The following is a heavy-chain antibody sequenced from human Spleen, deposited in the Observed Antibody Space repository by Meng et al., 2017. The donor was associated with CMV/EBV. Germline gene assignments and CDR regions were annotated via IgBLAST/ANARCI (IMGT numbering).Heavy chain of an antibody. CDR1: GGSISSSSYY. D-gene: IGHD6-13*01. CDR3: ARRGSSWYFDS. CDR2: MHYSGTT. J-gene: IGHJ4*02. Sequence: QLRRTESGPGLVKPSGTLSLPCTVSGGSISSSSYYWGWIRQPPGKGLEWIGNMHYSGTTYYNPSLKSRITISVDTSKNQFSLKLSSVTAADTAVYYCARRGSSWYFDSWGQGALVTVSS. V-gene: IGHV4-39*01.